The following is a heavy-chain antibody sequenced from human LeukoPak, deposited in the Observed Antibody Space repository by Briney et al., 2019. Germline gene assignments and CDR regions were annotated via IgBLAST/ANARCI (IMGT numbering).Heavy chain of an antibody. V-gene: IGHV3-7*03. CDR2: IKQDGSEK. CDR1: GSTFSRYW. CDR3: ARGWVLATGAFDF. D-gene: IGHD3-3*01. Sequence: GGSLRLSCAASGSTFSRYWMSWVRQAPGKGLEWVANIKQDGSEKYYADSVKGRFTISRDNSKNKVSLQMNSLRAEDTAVYYCARGWVLATGAFDFWGQGTLVTVSS. J-gene: IGHJ3*01.